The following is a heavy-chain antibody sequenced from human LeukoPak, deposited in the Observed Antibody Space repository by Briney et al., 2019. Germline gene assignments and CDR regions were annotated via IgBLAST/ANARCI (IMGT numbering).Heavy chain of an antibody. D-gene: IGHD2-2*01. CDR3: ARDRRYCSSTSCYVNWFDP. CDR1: GYTFTGYY. V-gene: IGHV1-2*02. J-gene: IGHJ5*02. CDR2: INPNSGGT. Sequence: ASVKVSCKASGYTFTGYYMHWVRQAPGQGLEWMGWINPNSGGTNYAQKFQSRVTMTRDTSISTAYMELSRLRSDDTAVYYCARDRRYCSSTSCYVNWFDPWGQGTLVTVSS.